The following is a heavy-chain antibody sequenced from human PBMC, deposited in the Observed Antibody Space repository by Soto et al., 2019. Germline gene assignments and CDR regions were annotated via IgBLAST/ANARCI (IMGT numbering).Heavy chain of an antibody. D-gene: IGHD6-19*01. CDR3: ARHRGSSGWYLGDAFDI. J-gene: IGHJ3*02. CDR2: IYYSGST. V-gene: IGHV4-59*08. CDR1: GGSISSYY. Sequence: PSETLSLTCTVSGGSISSYYWSWIRQPPGKGLEWIGYIYYSGSTNYNPSLKSRVTISVDTSKNQFSLKLSSVTAADTAVYYCARHRGSSGWYLGDAFDIWDQGTMVTVSS.